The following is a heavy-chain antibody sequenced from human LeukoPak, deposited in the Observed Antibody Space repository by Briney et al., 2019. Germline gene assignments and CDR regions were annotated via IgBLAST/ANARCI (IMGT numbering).Heavy chain of an antibody. V-gene: IGHV3-21*01. D-gene: IGHD3-10*01. Sequence: GGSLRLSCAASGFTFSGYSMNWVRRAPGKGLEWVSSISSSSSYTYYADSVKGRFTISRDNAKNSLYLQMNSLRAEDTAVYYCARVFTMVRGVIGAFDIWGEETMVTVSS. J-gene: IGHJ3*02. CDR1: GFTFSGYS. CDR3: ARVFTMVRGVIGAFDI. CDR2: ISSSSSYT.